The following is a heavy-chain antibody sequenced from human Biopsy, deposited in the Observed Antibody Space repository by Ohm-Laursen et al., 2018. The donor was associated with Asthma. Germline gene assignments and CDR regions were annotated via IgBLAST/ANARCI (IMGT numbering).Heavy chain of an antibody. CDR2: ISASGNST. J-gene: IGHJ3*02. V-gene: IGHV3-23*01. Sequence: GSLRLSCAASGFRFNSYAVSWVRQAPGKGPERVSTISASGNSTYYGDSVKGRSTISRDNSKNTLFLHMNSLRADDTAAYYCAKGMDTFDIWGQGTLVTVSS. CDR3: AKGMDTFDI. CDR1: GFRFNSYA. D-gene: IGHD5-18*01.